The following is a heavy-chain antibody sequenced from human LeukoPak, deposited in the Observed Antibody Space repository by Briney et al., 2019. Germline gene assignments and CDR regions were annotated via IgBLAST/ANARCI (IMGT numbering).Heavy chain of an antibody. D-gene: IGHD6-13*01. J-gene: IGHJ4*02. Sequence: PGGSLRLPCAASGFTFDDYGMSWVRQAPGKGLEWVSGINWNGGSTGYADSVKGRFTISRDNSKNTLYLQMNRLRAEDTAVYYCAKDSRTTYDSSWLYYFDSWGQGTLVTVSS. V-gene: IGHV3-20*04. CDR2: INWNGGST. CDR3: AKDSRTTYDSSWLYYFDS. CDR1: GFTFDDYG.